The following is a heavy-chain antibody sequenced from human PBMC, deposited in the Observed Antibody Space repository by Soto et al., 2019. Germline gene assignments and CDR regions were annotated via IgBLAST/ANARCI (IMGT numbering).Heavy chain of an antibody. Sequence: PSETLSLTCAVSGVSISSGGYYWSWIRQHPGKGLEWIGYIYYSGSTYYNPSLKSRVTISVDTSKNQFSLKLSSVTAADTAVYYCARVGGINWFDPWGHGTLVTVS. CDR3: ARVGGINWFDP. CDR1: GVSISSGGYY. CDR2: IYYSGST. D-gene: IGHD3-16*01. J-gene: IGHJ5*02. V-gene: IGHV4-31*11.